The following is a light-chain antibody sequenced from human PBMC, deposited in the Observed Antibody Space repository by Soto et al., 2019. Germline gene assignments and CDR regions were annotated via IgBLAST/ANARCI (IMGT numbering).Light chain of an antibody. CDR3: QSYDSSLSVLYV. CDR1: SSNIGAGYD. Sequence: VLTPPPSVSGAPGQRVTISCTRSSSNIGAGYDVHWYQQLPGTAPKLLIYGNSNRPSGVPDRFSGSKSGTSASLAITGLQAEDEADYYCQSYDSSLSVLYVFGTGTKAPS. J-gene: IGLJ1*01. V-gene: IGLV1-40*01. CDR2: GNS.